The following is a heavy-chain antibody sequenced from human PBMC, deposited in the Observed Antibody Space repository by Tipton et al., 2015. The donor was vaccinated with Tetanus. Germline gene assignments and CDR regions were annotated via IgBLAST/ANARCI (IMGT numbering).Heavy chain of an antibody. D-gene: IGHD3-10*01. CDR2: IQRDGGQK. CDR1: GFSFSNHW. Sequence: SLRLSCTGSGFSFSNHWMSWVRQAPGKGLEWVANIQRDGGQKYYADSVKGRFTISRDNAKNSLSLEMNSLRADDTAVYYCARDHRPTSRGSESYYYYGLDVWGQGTTVTVSS. CDR3: ARDHRPTSRGSESYYYYGLDV. V-gene: IGHV3-7*01. J-gene: IGHJ6*02.